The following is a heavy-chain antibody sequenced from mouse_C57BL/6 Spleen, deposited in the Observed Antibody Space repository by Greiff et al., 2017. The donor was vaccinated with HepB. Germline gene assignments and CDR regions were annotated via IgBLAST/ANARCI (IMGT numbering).Heavy chain of an antibody. CDR2: IRNKANNHAT. Sequence: EVQGVESGGGLVQPGGSMKLSCAASGFTFSDAWMDWVRQSPEKGLEWVAEIRNKANNHATYYAESVKGRFTISRDDSKSSVYLQMNSLRAEDTGIYYCTRDGYYVDAMDYWGQGTSVTVSS. D-gene: IGHD2-3*01. J-gene: IGHJ4*01. CDR3: TRDGYYVDAMDY. V-gene: IGHV6-6*01. CDR1: GFTFSDAW.